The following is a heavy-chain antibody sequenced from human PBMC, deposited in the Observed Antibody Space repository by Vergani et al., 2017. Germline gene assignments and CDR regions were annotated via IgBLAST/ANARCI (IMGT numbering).Heavy chain of an antibody. CDR2: IYYSGST. J-gene: IGHJ4*02. V-gene: IGHV4-30-4*08. CDR1: GSSISSGDYY. Sequence: QVQLQESGPGLVKPSQTLSLTCTVSGSSISSGDYYWSWIRQPPGKGLEWIGYIYYSGSTYYNPSLKSRVTISVDTSKNQFSLKLSSVTAADTAVYYCARVITMVRGVIIAYFDYWGQGTLVTVSS. CDR3: ARVITMVRGVIIAYFDY. D-gene: IGHD3-10*01.